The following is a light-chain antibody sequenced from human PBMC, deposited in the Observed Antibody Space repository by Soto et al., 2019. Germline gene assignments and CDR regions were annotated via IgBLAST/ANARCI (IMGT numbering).Light chain of an antibody. CDR3: QQYNNWPRT. CDR2: RAS. V-gene: IGKV3-20*01. Sequence: VLTQSPGTLSLSSGERATPSCRASQSVSASYIAWYQQKPGQALKLLMFRASSRATGIPDRFSGSGSGSEFTLTISSLQSEDFAIYYCQQYNNWPRTFGQGTKVDIK. J-gene: IGKJ1*01. CDR1: QSVSASY.